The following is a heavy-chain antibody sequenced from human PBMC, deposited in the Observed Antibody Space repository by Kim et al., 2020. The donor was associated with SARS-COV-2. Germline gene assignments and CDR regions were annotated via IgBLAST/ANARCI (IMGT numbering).Heavy chain of an antibody. CDR2: INPSGGST. J-gene: IGHJ4*02. CDR3: ARDGSQDSRSTLAYFDY. Sequence: ASVKVSCKASGDTFTSFYVHWVRQAPGQGLEWMGIINPSGGSTSYAQKFQDRVTMSRDTSTSTVYMELSSLRSEDTAVYYCARDGSQDSRSTLAYFDYWGQGTLVTVSS. V-gene: IGHV1-46*01. CDR1: GDTFTSFY. D-gene: IGHD6-6*01.